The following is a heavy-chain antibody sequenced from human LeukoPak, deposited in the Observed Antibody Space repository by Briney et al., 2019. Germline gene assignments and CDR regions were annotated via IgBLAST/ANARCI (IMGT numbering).Heavy chain of an antibody. J-gene: IGHJ4*02. CDR1: GFTLSSYE. V-gene: IGHV3-48*03. CDR3: ARGPYISNWYVDY. Sequence: PGRSLRLSCAASGFTLSSYEMNWVRLAPGKGLEWISYISRTGNSIYYADSVKGRFTISRDRAKNSLYLQMNSLRAEDTAVYYCARGPYISNWYVDYWGQGTLVTVAS. CDR2: ISRTGNSI. D-gene: IGHD6-13*01.